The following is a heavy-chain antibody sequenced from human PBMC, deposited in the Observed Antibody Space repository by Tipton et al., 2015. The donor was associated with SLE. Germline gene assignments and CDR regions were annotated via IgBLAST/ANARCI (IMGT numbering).Heavy chain of an antibody. Sequence: LRLSCTGSGGSISSYYWSWIRQPPGKGLEWIGYIYYSGSTNYNPSLKSRVTISVDTSKNQFSLKLSSVTAADTAVYYCARRLTRYSGYDYFDYWGQGTLVTVSS. V-gene: IGHV4-59*08. J-gene: IGHJ4*02. CDR1: GGSISSYY. D-gene: IGHD5-12*01. CDR2: IYYSGST. CDR3: ARRLTRYSGYDYFDY.